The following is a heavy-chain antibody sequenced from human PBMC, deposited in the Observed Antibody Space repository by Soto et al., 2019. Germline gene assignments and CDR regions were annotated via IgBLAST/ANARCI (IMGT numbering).Heavy chain of an antibody. CDR3: AKEGTALGVDYFDY. J-gene: IGHJ4*02. Sequence: SLRLSCAASGFTFSSYGMHWVRQAPGKGLEWVAVISYDGSNKYYADSVKGRFTISRDNSKNTLYLQMNSLRAEDTAVYYCAKEGTALGVDYFDYWGQG. CDR2: ISYDGSNK. V-gene: IGHV3-30*18. D-gene: IGHD2-8*02. CDR1: GFTFSSYG.